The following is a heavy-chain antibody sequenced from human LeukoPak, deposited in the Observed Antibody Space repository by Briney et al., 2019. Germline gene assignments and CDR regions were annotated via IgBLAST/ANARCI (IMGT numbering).Heavy chain of an antibody. J-gene: IGHJ4*01. Sequence: ATVKVSCKASGYTFTSYGISWVRQAPGQGLEWMGWISAYNGNTNYAQKLQGRVTMTTDTSTSTAYMELRSLTSDDTAVYYCAREPSGLLFDYWGQGTLVTVSS. V-gene: IGHV1-18*01. CDR3: AREPSGLLFDY. CDR1: GYTFTSYG. D-gene: IGHD6-25*01. CDR2: ISAYNGNT.